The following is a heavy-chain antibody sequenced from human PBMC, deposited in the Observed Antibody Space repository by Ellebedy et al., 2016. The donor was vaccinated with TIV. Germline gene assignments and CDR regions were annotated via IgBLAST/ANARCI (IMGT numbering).Heavy chain of an antibody. V-gene: IGHV3-21*01. D-gene: IGHD3-10*01. CDR1: GFTFSSYS. CDR3: ARDQRWFGPQTYYYYGMDV. Sequence: GGSLRLXXAASGFTFSSYSMNWVRQAPGKGLEWVSSISSSSSYIYYADSVKGRFTISRDNAKNSLYLQMNSLRAEDTAVYYCARDQRWFGPQTYYYYGMDVWGQGTTITVSS. J-gene: IGHJ6*02. CDR2: ISSSSSYI.